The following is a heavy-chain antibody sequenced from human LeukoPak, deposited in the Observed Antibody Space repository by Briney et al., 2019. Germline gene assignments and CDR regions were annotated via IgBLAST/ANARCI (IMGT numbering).Heavy chain of an antibody. V-gene: IGHV3-23*01. D-gene: IGHD4-17*01. CDR1: GFTFSSYV. Sequence: GGSLRLSCAASGFTFSSYVMSWVRQAPGKGLEWVSGISGSGGSTYYADSVKGRFTISRDNSKNTLYLQMNSLRAKDTAVYYCAKDSTVTSLYYYYGMDVWGKGTTVTVSS. CDR3: AKDSTVTSLYYYYGMDV. J-gene: IGHJ6*04. CDR2: ISGSGGST.